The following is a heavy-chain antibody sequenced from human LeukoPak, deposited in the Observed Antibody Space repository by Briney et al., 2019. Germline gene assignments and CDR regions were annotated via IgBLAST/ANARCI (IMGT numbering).Heavy chain of an antibody. J-gene: IGHJ3*02. CDR1: GFTFSSYG. Sequence: GGSLRLSCAASGFTFSSYGMHWVRQAPGKGLEWVAFIRYDGSNKYYADSVKGRFTISRDNSKNTLYLQMNSLRAEDTAVYHCARDVFTMIVHDAFDIWGQGTMVTVSS. CDR2: IRYDGSNK. V-gene: IGHV3-30*02. CDR3: ARDVFTMIVHDAFDI. D-gene: IGHD3-22*01.